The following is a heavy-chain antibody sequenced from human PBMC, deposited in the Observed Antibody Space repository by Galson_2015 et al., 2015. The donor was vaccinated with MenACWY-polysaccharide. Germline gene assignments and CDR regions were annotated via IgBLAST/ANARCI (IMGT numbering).Heavy chain of an antibody. V-gene: IGHV3-23*01. J-gene: IGHJ4*02. CDR2: LSPSGAGT. D-gene: IGHD4-23*01. CDR3: AKGGQWTPNSGAYFDY. Sequence: SLRLSCAASGFTFSSYAMSWVRQAPGKGLEWVSSLSPSGAGTYNAASVKGRVTISRANSMNELYLQMNSLRAEDTAVFYCAKGGQWTPNSGAYFDYWGQGALVTVSS. CDR1: GFTFSSYA.